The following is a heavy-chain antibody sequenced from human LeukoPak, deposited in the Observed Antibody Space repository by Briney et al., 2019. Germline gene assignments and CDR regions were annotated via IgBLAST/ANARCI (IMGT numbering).Heavy chain of an antibody. CDR1: GFTFTSSA. CDR3: AVPSGYSFSYGMDV. Sequence: ASVKVSCKASGFTFTSSAMQWVRQARGQRLAWIGWIVVGSGNTNYAQKFQERVTITRDMSTSTAYMELSSLRSEDTAVYYCAVPSGYSFSYGMDVWGQGTTVTVSS. CDR2: IVVGSGNT. D-gene: IGHD5-18*01. V-gene: IGHV1-58*02. J-gene: IGHJ6*02.